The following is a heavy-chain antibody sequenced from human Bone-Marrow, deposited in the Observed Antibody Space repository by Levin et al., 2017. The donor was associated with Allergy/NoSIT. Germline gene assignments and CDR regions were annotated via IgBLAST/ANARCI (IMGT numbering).Heavy chain of an antibody. CDR3: ATVTL. CDR2: FDPEDGET. V-gene: IGHV1-24*01. Sequence: PGASVKVSCKVSGYNLTELSMHWVRQAPGKGLEWMGAFDPEDGETLYARKFQGRITMTQDTSTDTSYMDLGSLRSDDTAVYYCATVTLWGRGTLVTVSS. J-gene: IGHJ2*01. CDR1: GYNLTELS.